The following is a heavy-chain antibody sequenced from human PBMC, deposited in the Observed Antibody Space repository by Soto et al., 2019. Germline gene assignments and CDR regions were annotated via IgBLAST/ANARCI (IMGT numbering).Heavy chain of an antibody. J-gene: IGHJ6*04. CDR1: GYSFTDYH. D-gene: IGHD2-8*01. CDR2: INPKSGGT. Sequence: ASVKVSCKASGYSFTDYHIHWVRQAPGQGLEWLGRINPKSGGTSTAQKFQGWVTMTTDTSISTASMELTRLTSDDTAIYYCARAVSTDCSNGVCSFFYNHGMGVWGEGTTVTVSS. V-gene: IGHV1-2*04. CDR3: ARAVSTDCSNGVCSFFYNHGMGV.